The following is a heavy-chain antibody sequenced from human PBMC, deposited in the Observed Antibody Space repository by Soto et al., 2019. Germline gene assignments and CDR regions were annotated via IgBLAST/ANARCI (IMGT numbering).Heavy chain of an antibody. CDR2: IWYDGSNK. CDR1: GFSFSSYG. CDR3: ARGLPTVTTSIHY. J-gene: IGHJ4*02. V-gene: IGHV3-33*01. D-gene: IGHD4-4*01. Sequence: PGGSLRLSCVASGFSFSSYGMHWVRQAPGKGLEWVTVIWYDGSNKYYADSVKGRFTISRDSSKNTLYLQMNSLRAEDTAVYYCARGLPTVTTSIHYWGQGTLVTVSS.